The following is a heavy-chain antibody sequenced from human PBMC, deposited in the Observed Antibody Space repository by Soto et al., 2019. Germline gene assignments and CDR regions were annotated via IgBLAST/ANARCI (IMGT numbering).Heavy chain of an antibody. J-gene: IGHJ4*02. CDR3: ERAGYDILTGYSYFDS. V-gene: IGHV4-31*03. CDR1: GGSISSGGFY. Sequence: QVHLQESGPGLVKPSQTLSLTCTVSGGSISSGGFYWSWIRQLPGKGLEWIGYIYYSGRTYYNPSLRSRVTISVDTSKNQSSLRLRSVTAADTAVYYCERAGYDILTGYSYFDSWGQGTLVTVSS. D-gene: IGHD3-9*01. CDR2: IYYSGRT.